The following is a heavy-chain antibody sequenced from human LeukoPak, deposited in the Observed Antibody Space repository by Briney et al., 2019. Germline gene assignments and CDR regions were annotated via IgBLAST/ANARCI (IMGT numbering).Heavy chain of an antibody. CDR1: GYTFTSYA. J-gene: IGHJ6*03. CDR2: IIPIFGTA. D-gene: IGHD3-22*01. Sequence: GASVKVSCKASGYTFTSYAMNWVRQAPGQGLEWMGGIIPIFGTANYAQKFQGRVTITADESTSTAYMELSSLRSEDTAVYYCARASGDSSGYYYYYYYYMDVWGKGTTVTVSS. V-gene: IGHV1-69*13. CDR3: ARASGDSSGYYYYYYYYMDV.